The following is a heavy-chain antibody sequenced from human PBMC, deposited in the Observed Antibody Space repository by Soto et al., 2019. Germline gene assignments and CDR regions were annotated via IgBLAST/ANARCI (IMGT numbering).Heavy chain of an antibody. CDR2: INGGNGDT. CDR1: GYTFTSYA. Sequence: QVQLVQSGAEMRKPGASVMVSCKASGYTFTSYAMNWVRQAPGQRLEWMGWINGGNGDTKYSQRFQDRVTITRDTSANTVYMELSSLTSEDTAIYYCARGPLSLYGADSRWGRGTPVTVSS. V-gene: IGHV1-3*01. D-gene: IGHD2-15*01. CDR3: ARGPLSLYGADSR. J-gene: IGHJ4*02.